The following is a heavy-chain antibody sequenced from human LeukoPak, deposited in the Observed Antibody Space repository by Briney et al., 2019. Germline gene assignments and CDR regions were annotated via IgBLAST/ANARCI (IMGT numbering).Heavy chain of an antibody. CDR1: GGSISSYY. V-gene: IGHV4-59*08. J-gene: IGHJ4*02. CDR3: ARRGVVPAAPFDY. Sequence: SETLSLTCTVSGGSISSYYWSWIRQPPGKGLEWIGYIYYSGSTNYKPSLKSRVTISVDTSKNQFSLKLSSVTAADTAVYYCARRGVVPAAPFDYWGQGTLVTVSS. CDR2: IYYSGST. D-gene: IGHD2-2*01.